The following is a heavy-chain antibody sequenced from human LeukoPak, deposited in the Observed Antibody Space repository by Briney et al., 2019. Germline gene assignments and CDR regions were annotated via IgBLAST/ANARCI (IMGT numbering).Heavy chain of an antibody. V-gene: IGHV4-34*01. D-gene: IGHD3-10*01. CDR3: ARGSRYYGSGSYPIKRRCYFDY. Sequence: PSETLSLTCAVYGGSFSGYYWSWIRHPSWKGLEWIGEINHSGSTNYNPSLKSRVTISVDTSKNQFSLKLSSVTAADTAVYYCARGSRYYGSGSYPIKRRCYFDYWGQGTLVTVSS. CDR2: INHSGST. CDR1: GGSFSGYY. J-gene: IGHJ4*02.